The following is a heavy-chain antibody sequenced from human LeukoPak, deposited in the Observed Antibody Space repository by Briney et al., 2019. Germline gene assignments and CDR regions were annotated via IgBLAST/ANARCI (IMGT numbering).Heavy chain of an antibody. J-gene: IGHJ3*02. Sequence: PSETLSLSCTVSGGSISSYYWSWIRQPPRKGLEWIGYIYYSGSTNYNPSLKSRVTISVDTSKNRFSLKLSSVTAADTAVYYCASITGTTEAFDIWGQGTMVTVSS. D-gene: IGHD1-20*01. CDR1: GGSISSYY. CDR3: ASITGTTEAFDI. V-gene: IGHV4-59*12. CDR2: IYYSGST.